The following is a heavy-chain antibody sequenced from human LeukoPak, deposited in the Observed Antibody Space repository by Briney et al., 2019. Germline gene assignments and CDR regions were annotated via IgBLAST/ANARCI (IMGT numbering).Heavy chain of an antibody. Sequence: SETLSLTCTGSGGSISSYYWSWIRQPPGKRLEWIGYIYYSGSTNYNPSLKSRVTISVDTSKNQFSLKLSSVTAADTAVYYCAGSMAVAGLSFDYWGQGTLVTVSS. J-gene: IGHJ4*02. CDR1: GGSISSYY. CDR2: IYYSGST. V-gene: IGHV4-59*01. D-gene: IGHD6-19*01. CDR3: AGSMAVAGLSFDY.